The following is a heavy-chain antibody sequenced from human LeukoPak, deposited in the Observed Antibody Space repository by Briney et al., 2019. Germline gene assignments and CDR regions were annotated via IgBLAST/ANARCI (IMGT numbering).Heavy chain of an antibody. CDR2: ISSGGSYI. CDR3: ARDPTVAEAW. Sequence: GGSLRLSCAASGFTFSTYAMSWVGQAPGKGLEWVSSISSGGSYIYYADSVKGRFTTSRDNARNSLYLQMNSLRAEDTAVYYCARDPTVAEAWWGQGTQVTVSS. D-gene: IGHD6-13*01. J-gene: IGHJ4*02. CDR1: GFTFSTYA. V-gene: IGHV3-21*01.